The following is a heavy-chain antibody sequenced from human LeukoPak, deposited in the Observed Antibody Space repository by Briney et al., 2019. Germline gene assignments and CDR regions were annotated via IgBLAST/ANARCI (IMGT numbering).Heavy chain of an antibody. CDR2: IRVSNGDT. J-gene: IGHJ4*02. D-gene: IGHD3-22*01. V-gene: IGHV1-18*01. Sequence: ASVKVSCKASGYTFTSYGISWVRQAPGQGLEWVGWIRVSNGDTNYAQKVQGRVTMTTDTSTNTAYMELRSLRSDDTAVYYCAKASREYYYDSSGSVFFDYWGQGTLVTVSS. CDR1: GYTFTSYG. CDR3: AKASREYYYDSSGSVFFDY.